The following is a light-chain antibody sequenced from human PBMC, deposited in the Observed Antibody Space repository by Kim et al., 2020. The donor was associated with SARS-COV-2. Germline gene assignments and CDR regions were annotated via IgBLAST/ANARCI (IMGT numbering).Light chain of an antibody. Sequence: DIQMTQSPSTLSASVGDRVTITCRASENIGTWLAWYQQKPGRAPSLLIYLASTLESGVPSRFSGTGSGTEFSLSITSLQPDDFATYYCQHYSRFPYTVVQVTKLDI. V-gene: IGKV1-5*03. CDR3: QHYSRFPYT. J-gene: IGKJ2*01. CDR2: LAS. CDR1: ENIGTW.